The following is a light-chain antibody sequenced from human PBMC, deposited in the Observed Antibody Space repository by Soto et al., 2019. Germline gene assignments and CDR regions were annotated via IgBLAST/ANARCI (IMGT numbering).Light chain of an antibody. CDR2: GNS. CDR3: QSYDSSLSRSNF. Sequence: QSVLTQPPSVSGAPGQRVTISCTGSSSNIGAGYDVHWYQQLPGTAPKLLIYGNSNRPSGVPDRFSGSKSGTSASLAITGLQSEDEADYYCQSYDSSLSRSNFFGTGTKLTVL. V-gene: IGLV1-40*01. J-gene: IGLJ1*01. CDR1: SSNIGAGYD.